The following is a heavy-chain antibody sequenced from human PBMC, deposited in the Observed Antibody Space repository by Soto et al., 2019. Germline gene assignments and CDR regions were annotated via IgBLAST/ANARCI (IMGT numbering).Heavy chain of an antibody. CDR2: INPSSGST. Sequence: GASVKVSCKASGYTFTGYYMHWVRQAPGQGLEWMGRINPSSGSTSYAQKFQGRVTMTRDTSTSTVCMELSSLRSEDTAVYYCARVSGRINAFEIWGQGTMVTVSS. CDR1: GYTFTGYY. CDR3: ARVSGRINAFEI. V-gene: IGHV1-46*03. J-gene: IGHJ3*02. D-gene: IGHD3-3*02.